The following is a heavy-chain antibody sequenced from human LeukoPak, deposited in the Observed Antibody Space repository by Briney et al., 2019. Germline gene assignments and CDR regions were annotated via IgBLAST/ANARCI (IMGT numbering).Heavy chain of an antibody. CDR1: GFSFSIYT. D-gene: IGHD1-7*01. Sequence: GGSLRPSCAASGFSFSIYTMNWVRQAPGKGLEWVSYISSTSSITYYADSVQGRFTISRDNAENSLYLQMNSLRAEDTAVYYCARGDNWIYGIDNWGQGKLCSVSS. V-gene: IGHV3-48*01. CDR2: ISSTSSIT. CDR3: ARGDNWIYGIDN. J-gene: IGHJ4*02.